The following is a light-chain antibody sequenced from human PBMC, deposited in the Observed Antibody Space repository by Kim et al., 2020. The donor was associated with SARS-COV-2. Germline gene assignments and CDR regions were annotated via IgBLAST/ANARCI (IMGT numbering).Light chain of an antibody. V-gene: IGKV3-20*01. CDR2: GAS. CDR1: QSVTSSL. Sequence: SPGERPTLSCRASQSVTSSLLAWYQRTPGQAPRLLIFGASNRATGIPDRFSGSGSGRDFTLTISRLEPEDFAVYFCQQYGSSPLTFGRGTKVDIK. CDR3: QQYGSSPLT. J-gene: IGKJ1*01.